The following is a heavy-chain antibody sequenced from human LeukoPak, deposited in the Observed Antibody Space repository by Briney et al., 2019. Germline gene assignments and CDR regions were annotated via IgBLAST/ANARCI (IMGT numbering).Heavy chain of an antibody. V-gene: IGHV4-4*08. J-gene: IGHJ6*02. CDR1: GGSISSYY. Sequence: PSETLSLTCTVSGGSISSYYWSWIRQPPGKGLEWIGAISQTGTTYYNPSLKSRLTISMDTSKNHFSLNMISVTAADTAEYYCARDGSQTSYYALGMDVWGQGTTVTVSS. D-gene: IGHD2-2*01. CDR3: ARDGSQTSYYALGMDV. CDR2: ISQTGTT.